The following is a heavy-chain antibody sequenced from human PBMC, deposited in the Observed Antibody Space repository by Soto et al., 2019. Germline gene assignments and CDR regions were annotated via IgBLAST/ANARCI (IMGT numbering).Heavy chain of an antibody. CDR2: FYYSDRT. V-gene: IGHV4-39*01. Sequence: LSPIRTVPDASMSRLPYALGWIRQPPGKGLELIWIFYYSDRTHYNPSLESRLTISVDTSNIQFSLKVYSVTAADTAVYYCARLGGHCNSASCHGYYGMDVWGQGTTVT. CDR3: ARLGGHCNSASCHGYYGMDV. J-gene: IGHJ6*02. D-gene: IGHD2-2*01. CDR1: DASMSRLPYA.